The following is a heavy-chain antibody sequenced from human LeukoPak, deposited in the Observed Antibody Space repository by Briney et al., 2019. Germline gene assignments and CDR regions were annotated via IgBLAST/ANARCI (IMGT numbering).Heavy chain of an antibody. D-gene: IGHD2-15*01. CDR1: GGTFSSYA. CDR2: IIPIFGTA. V-gene: IGHV1-69*06. CDR3: ARDPGYCSGGSCYSIGDY. Sequence: ASVKVSCKASGGTFSSYAISWVRQAPGQGLEWMGGIIPIFGTANYAQKFQGRVTITADKSTSTAYMELSRLRSDDTAVYYCARDPGYCSGGSCYSIGDYWGQGTLVTVSS. J-gene: IGHJ4*02.